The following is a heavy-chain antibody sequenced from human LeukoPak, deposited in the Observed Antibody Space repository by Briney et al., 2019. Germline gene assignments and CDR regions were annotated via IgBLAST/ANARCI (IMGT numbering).Heavy chain of an antibody. Sequence: GASVEVSCKASGGTFSSYAISWVRQAPGQGLEWMGGIIPIFGTANYAQKFQGRVTITTDESTSTAYMELSSLRSEDTAVYYCARVVGTYYYDSSGDNWFDPWGQGTLVTVSS. CDR2: IIPIFGTA. V-gene: IGHV1-69*05. CDR1: GGTFSSYA. CDR3: ARVVGTYYYDSSGDNWFDP. J-gene: IGHJ5*02. D-gene: IGHD3-22*01.